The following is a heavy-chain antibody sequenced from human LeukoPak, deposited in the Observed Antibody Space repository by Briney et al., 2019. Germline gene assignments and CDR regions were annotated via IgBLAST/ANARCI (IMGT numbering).Heavy chain of an antibody. CDR3: ARFNSGYYYYMDV. CDR2: ISSSSRHI. CDR1: GFTFSSYS. Sequence: PGGSLTLSCAASGFTFSSYSMNCVRQAPGKGLEWVSSISSSSRHIYYADSVKGRFTISRDNARNSLYLQMNSLRAEDTAVYYCARFNSGYYYYMDVWGKGTTVTVSS. D-gene: IGHD1-26*01. J-gene: IGHJ6*03. V-gene: IGHV3-21*06.